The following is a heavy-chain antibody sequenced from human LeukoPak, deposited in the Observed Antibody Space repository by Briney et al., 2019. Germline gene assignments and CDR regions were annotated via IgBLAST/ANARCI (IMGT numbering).Heavy chain of an antibody. CDR2: ISSSGSTI. D-gene: IGHD3-10*01. CDR1: GFTFSSYE. J-gene: IGHJ6*02. V-gene: IGHV3-48*03. Sequence: GGSLRLSCAASGFTFSSYEMNWVRQAPGKGLEWVSYISSSGSTIYYADSVKGRFTISRDNAKNSLYLQMNSLRAEDTAVYYCARDGELFPDYYYGMDVWGQGTTVTVSS. CDR3: ARDGELFPDYYYGMDV.